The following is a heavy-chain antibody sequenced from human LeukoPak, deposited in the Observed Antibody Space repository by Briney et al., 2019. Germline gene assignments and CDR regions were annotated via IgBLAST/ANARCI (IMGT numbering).Heavy chain of an antibody. CDR2: ISYDGSNK. CDR1: GFTFSSYG. V-gene: IGHV3-30*03. J-gene: IGHJ4*02. Sequence: GGSLRLSCAASGFTFSSYGMHWVRQAPGKGLEWVAVISYDGSNKYYADSVKGRFTISRDNSKNTLYLQMNSLRAEDTAVYYCARGPNPGGASYYFDYWGQGTLVTVSS. CDR3: ARGPNPGGASYYFDY. D-gene: IGHD3-16*01.